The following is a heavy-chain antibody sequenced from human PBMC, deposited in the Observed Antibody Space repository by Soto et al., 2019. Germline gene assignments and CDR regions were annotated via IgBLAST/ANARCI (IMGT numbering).Heavy chain of an antibody. CDR2: INHSGST. Sequence: QVQLQQWGAGLLKPSETLSLTCAVSGGSFSGYYWTWIRQPPGTGLEWIGEINHSGSTNYNPSLKSRVTISVDTSRNQFSLKLTSVTAADTAVYYCATDKITGLFDYWGQGTLVTVSS. D-gene: IGHD2-8*02. CDR3: ATDKITGLFDY. V-gene: IGHV4-34*01. J-gene: IGHJ4*02. CDR1: GGSFSGYY.